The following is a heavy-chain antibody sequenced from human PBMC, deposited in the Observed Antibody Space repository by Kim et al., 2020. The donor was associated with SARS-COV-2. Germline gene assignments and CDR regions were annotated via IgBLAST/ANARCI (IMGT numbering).Heavy chain of an antibody. J-gene: IGHJ6*02. D-gene: IGHD3-3*01. V-gene: IGHV3-23*01. CDR3: AKNLDLWSGYPRTGGMDV. Sequence: KGRFTISRDNSKNTRYLQMNRLRAEDTAVYYCAKNLDLWSGYPRTGGMDVWGQGTTVTVSS.